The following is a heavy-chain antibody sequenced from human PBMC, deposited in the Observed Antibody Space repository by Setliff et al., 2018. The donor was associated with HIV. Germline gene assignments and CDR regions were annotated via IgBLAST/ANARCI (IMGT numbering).Heavy chain of an antibody. CDR2: IWYDGSNE. J-gene: IGHJ6*03. V-gene: IGHV3-30*02. D-gene: IGHD6-13*01. Sequence: GGSLRLSCAASGFTFSSYGMHWVRQAPGKGLEWVAVIWYDGSNENYADSVKGRFTISRDNSKNTLYLQMSSLRADDTAVYYCVKEAYSNTWNYYYYYIDVWGKGTTVTVSS. CDR1: GFTFSSYG. CDR3: VKEAYSNTWNYYYYYIDV.